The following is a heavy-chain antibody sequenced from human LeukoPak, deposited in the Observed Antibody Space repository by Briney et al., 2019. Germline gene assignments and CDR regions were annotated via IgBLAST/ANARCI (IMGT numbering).Heavy chain of an antibody. V-gene: IGHV1-69*06. J-gene: IGHJ3*02. D-gene: IGHD5-18*01. CDR2: IIPIFGTA. CDR1: GGTFSSYA. Sequence: SVKVSCKASGGTFSSYAISWVRQAPGQGGEWMGGIIPIFGTANYAQKFQGRVTITADKSTSTAYMELSSLRSEDTAVYYCARDGYSYGRDAFDIWGQGTMVTVSS. CDR3: ARDGYSYGRDAFDI.